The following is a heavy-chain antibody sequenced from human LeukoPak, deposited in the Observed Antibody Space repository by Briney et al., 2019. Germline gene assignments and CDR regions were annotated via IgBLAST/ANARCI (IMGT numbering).Heavy chain of an antibody. CDR1: GGTFSSYA. V-gene: IGHV1-69*05. Sequence: ASVKVSCKASGGTFSSYAISWVRQAPGQGLEWMGGIIPIFGTANYAQKFQGRVTITTDESTSTAYMELSSLRSEDTAAYYRARELKSYHRIAGNWFDPWGQGTLVTVSS. CDR2: IIPIFGTA. D-gene: IGHD3-10*01. J-gene: IGHJ5*02. CDR3: ARELKSYHRIAGNWFDP.